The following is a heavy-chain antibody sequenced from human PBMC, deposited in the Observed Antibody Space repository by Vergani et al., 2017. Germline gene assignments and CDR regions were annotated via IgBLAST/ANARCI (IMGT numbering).Heavy chain of an antibody. CDR2: ISWNSGSI. CDR3: AKDKYYGSDNLQGYGMDV. Sequence: EVQLVESGGGLVQPGRSLRLSCAASGFTFDDYAMHWVRQAPGKGLEWVSGISWNSGSIGYADSVKGRFTISRDNAKNSLYLQMNSLRAEDTALYYCAKDKYYGSDNLQGYGMDVWGQGTTVTVSS. CDR1: GFTFDDYA. J-gene: IGHJ6*02. D-gene: IGHD3-10*01. V-gene: IGHV3-9*01.